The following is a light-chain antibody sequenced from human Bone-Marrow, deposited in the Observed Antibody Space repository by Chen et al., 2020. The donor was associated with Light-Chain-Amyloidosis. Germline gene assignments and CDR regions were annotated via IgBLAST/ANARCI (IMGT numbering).Light chain of an antibody. CDR2: DDS. CDR1: NIGSTS. V-gene: IGLV3-21*02. J-gene: IGLJ3*02. Sequence: SYVLTQPSSVSVAPGQTATIACGGNNIGSTSVHWYQQTPGQAPLLVVYDDSDRPSGIPERLCGSNSGNTATLTSSGVEAGDEADYYCQVWDRSSDRPVFGGGTKLTVL. CDR3: QVWDRSSDRPV.